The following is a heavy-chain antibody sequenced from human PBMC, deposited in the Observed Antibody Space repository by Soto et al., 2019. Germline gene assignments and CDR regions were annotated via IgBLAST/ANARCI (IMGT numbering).Heavy chain of an antibody. Sequence: PSETLSLTCAVYGGSFSCYYWSWIRQPPGKGLEWIGEINHSGSTNYNPSLKSRVTISVDTSKNQFSLKLSSVTAADTAVYYCARAYYDFWSGYPTTYFDYWGQGTLVTVSS. D-gene: IGHD3-3*01. CDR1: GGSFSCYY. J-gene: IGHJ4*02. V-gene: IGHV4-34*01. CDR3: ARAYYDFWSGYPTTYFDY. CDR2: INHSGST.